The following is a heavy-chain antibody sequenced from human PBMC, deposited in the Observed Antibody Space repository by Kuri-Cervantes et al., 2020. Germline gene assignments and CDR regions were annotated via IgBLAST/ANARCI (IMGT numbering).Heavy chain of an antibody. V-gene: IGHV4-39*07. CDR3: ASLRITMVRGVIGAQYNWFDP. Sequence: SETLSLTCTVSGGSISSYYWGWIRQPPGKGLEWIGSIYYSGSTYYNPSLKSRVTISVDTSKNQFSLKLSSVTAADTAVYYCASLRITMVRGVIGAQYNWFDPWGQGTLVTVSS. CDR2: IYYSGST. J-gene: IGHJ5*02. D-gene: IGHD3-10*01. CDR1: GGSISSYY.